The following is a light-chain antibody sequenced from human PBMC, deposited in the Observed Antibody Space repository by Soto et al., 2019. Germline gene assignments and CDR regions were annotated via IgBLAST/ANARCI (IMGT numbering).Light chain of an antibody. CDR3: QQSSNWPPEIT. V-gene: IGKV3-11*01. J-gene: IGKJ5*01. Sequence: IVLTQSPGTLSLSPGERATLSCRASQSVTTQLAWYQQKPGQAPRLIIHGASSRATGVPDRITGSGSGTDFTLTISSLEPEDFAVYYCQQSSNWPPEITFGQGTRLEIK. CDR1: QSVTTQ. CDR2: GAS.